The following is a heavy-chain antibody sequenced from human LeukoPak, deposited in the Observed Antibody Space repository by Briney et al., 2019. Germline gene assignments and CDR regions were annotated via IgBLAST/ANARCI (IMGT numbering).Heavy chain of an antibody. Sequence: GGPLRLSCAASGFTFSSYWMSWVRQAPGKGLEWVANIKQDGSEKYYVGSVKGRFTISRDNAKNSLYLQMNSLRAEDTAVYYCARAPLDTAMDIFDYWGQGTLVTVSS. CDR3: ARAPLDTAMDIFDY. J-gene: IGHJ4*02. V-gene: IGHV3-7*01. CDR2: IKQDGSEK. D-gene: IGHD5-18*01. CDR1: GFTFSSYW.